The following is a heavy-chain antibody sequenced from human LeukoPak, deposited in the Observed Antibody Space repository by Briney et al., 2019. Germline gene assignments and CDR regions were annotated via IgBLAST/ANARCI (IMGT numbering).Heavy chain of an antibody. D-gene: IGHD1-14*01. CDR2: ISGSGGST. CDR3: AKAGKIYYFDY. Sequence: GGSLRLSCAASGFTFNNFAMSWVRQAPGKGLEWVSGISGSGGSTYYADSVKGRFTISRDNSKNTLYLQMNSLRAEDTAVYYCAKAGKIYYFDYWGQGTLVTVSS. CDR1: GFTFNNFA. V-gene: IGHV3-23*01. J-gene: IGHJ4*02.